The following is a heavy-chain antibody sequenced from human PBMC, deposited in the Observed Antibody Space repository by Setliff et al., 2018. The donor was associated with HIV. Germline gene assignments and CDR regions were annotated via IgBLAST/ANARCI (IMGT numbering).Heavy chain of an antibody. Sequence: PSETLSLTCAVSGGSFSGYYWSWIRQPPGKGLEWIGEINHSGSTNYNPSLKSRVTISVDTSKNQFSLKVSSVTAADTAVYYCARGNYYNLWADPFDFWGKGTTVTVSS. D-gene: IGHD3-3*01. CDR1: GGSFSGYY. J-gene: IGHJ6*04. CDR2: INHSGST. CDR3: ARGNYYNLWADPFDF. V-gene: IGHV4-34*01.